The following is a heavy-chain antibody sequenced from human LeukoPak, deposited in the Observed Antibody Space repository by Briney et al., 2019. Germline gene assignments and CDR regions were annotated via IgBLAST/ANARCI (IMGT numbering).Heavy chain of an antibody. D-gene: IGHD2-21*01. V-gene: IGHV3-7*01. Sequence: GGSLRLSCAASGFPFRTYWMSWVRQAPGKGLEWVANIKQDGSERYYVDSVKGRFTISRDNAKNSLYLQMNSLRAEDTAVYYCARDRHLLRLLTSNAFDIWGQGTMVTVSS. CDR1: GFPFRTYW. J-gene: IGHJ3*02. CDR3: ARDRHLLRLLTSNAFDI. CDR2: IKQDGSER.